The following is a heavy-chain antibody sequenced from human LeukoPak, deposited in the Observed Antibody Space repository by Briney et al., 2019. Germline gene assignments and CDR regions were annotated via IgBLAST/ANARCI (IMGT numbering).Heavy chain of an antibody. J-gene: IGHJ2*01. Sequence: SETLSLTCTVSGYSIAHGFFCAWIRQPPGGGLEWIGSLYHSGTTYYNTSLKSRISTSVDTSKNQFSLKLRLVTAADTAVYYCARVEVPRDINDWYFDLWGRGTLVTVSS. CDR2: LYHSGTT. D-gene: IGHD2-15*01. CDR3: ARVEVPRDINDWYFDL. CDR1: GYSIAHGFF. V-gene: IGHV4-38-2*02.